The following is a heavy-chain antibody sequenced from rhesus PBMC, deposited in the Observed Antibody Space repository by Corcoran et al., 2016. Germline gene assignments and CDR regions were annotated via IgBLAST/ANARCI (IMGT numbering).Heavy chain of an antibody. V-gene: IGHV4-173*01. CDR3: ARGSATFDL. J-gene: IGHJ2*01. CDR2: ISGTRWIP. Sequence: QLQLQESGPGLVKPSETLSLTCAVSGGSISSNWWSWIRQPPGKGLVWIGRISGTRWIPTSHPSPKSRVTIATDTSKNQFSLKLNSVTAADTAVYYCARGSATFDLWGPGTPITISS. CDR1: GGSISSNW. D-gene: IGHD2-21*01.